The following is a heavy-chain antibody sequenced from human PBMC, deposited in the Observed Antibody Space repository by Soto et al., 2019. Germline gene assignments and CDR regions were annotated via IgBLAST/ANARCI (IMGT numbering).Heavy chain of an antibody. V-gene: IGHV4-31*03. CDR2: IYYSGST. J-gene: IGHJ6*02. CDR1: GGSISSGGYY. Sequence: QVQLQESGPGLVKPSQTLSLTCTVSGGSISSGGYYWSWIRQHPGKGLEWIGYIYYSGSTYYNPSLKSRVTISVDTSKNQFSLKLSSVTAADTAVYYCARVGEATIKYYYGMDVWGQGTTVTVSS. CDR3: ARVGEATIKYYYGMDV. D-gene: IGHD5-12*01.